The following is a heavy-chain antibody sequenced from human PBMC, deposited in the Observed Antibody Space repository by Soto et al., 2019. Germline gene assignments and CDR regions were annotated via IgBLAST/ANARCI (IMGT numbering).Heavy chain of an antibody. D-gene: IGHD3-10*01. CDR3: AKDIMVRGVIGYFDY. Sequence: SLRLSCAASGFTFSSYGMHWVRQAPGKGLEWVAVISYDGSNKYYADSVKGRFTISRDNSKNTLYLQMNSLRAEDTAVYYCAKDIMVRGVIGYFDYWGQGTLVTVS. CDR1: GFTFSSYG. J-gene: IGHJ4*02. CDR2: ISYDGSNK. V-gene: IGHV3-30*18.